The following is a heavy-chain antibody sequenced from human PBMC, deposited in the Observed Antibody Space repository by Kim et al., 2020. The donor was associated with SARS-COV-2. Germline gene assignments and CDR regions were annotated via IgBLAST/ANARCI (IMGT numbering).Heavy chain of an antibody. J-gene: IGHJ4*02. V-gene: IGHV3-30*02. Sequence: DTVKGQCTKSRAKSKNTLYLQMNSLRAEDTAVYYCAKILSVISSTPTFDYWGQGTLVTVSS. D-gene: IGHD3-16*02. CDR3: AKILSVISSTPTFDY.